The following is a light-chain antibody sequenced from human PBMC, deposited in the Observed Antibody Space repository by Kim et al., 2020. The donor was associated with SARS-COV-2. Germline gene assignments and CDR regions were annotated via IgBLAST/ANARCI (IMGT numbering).Light chain of an antibody. CDR2: RNN. CDR3: AAWDDSLSALL. CDR1: SANIASNY. J-gene: IGLJ2*01. V-gene: IGLV1-47*01. Sequence: QRVTISCSGSSANIASNYVYWYQQFPGTAPKMLIYRNNQRPSGVPDRFSGSKSGTSASLAISGLRFEDEAHYYCAAWDDSLSALLFGGGTKLTVL.